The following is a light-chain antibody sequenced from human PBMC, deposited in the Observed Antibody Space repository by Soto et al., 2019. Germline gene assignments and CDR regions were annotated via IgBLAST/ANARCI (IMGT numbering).Light chain of an antibody. CDR1: SSDVGAYNY. V-gene: IGLV2-14*01. Sequence: ALTQPASVSGSPGQSITISRTGTSSDVGAYNYVSWYQQHPGKAPKLMIYDVSNRPSGVSNRFSGSKAGNTASLTISGLQAEDEAEYYCSSYSSSGTLYVFGTGTKVTVL. CDR2: DVS. J-gene: IGLJ1*01. CDR3: SSYSSSGTLYV.